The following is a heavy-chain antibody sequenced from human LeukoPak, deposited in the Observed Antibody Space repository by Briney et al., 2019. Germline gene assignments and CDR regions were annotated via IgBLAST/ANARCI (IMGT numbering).Heavy chain of an antibody. J-gene: IGHJ6*02. CDR2: INHSGIT. CDR3: AREAGDYGDYGMDV. D-gene: IGHD4-17*01. V-gene: IGHV4-34*01. CDR1: GGSFSGYY. Sequence: SSETLSLTCAVYGGSFSGYYWSWIRQPPGKGLEWIGEINHSGITNYNPSLKSRVTISVDTSKNQFSLKVSSVTAADTAVYYRAREAGDYGDYGMDVWGQGTTVTVSS.